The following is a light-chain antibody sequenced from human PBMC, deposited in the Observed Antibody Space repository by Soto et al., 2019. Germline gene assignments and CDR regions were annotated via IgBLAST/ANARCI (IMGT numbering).Light chain of an antibody. CDR1: QSISSW. CDR2: DAS. CDR3: QQYNSYSA. J-gene: IGKJ5*01. Sequence: DIQMTQSPSTLSASVGDRVTITCRASQSISSWLAWYQQKPGKAPKFLIYDASSLKSGVPSRFSGSGSGTEFTLTIRSLQPDDFATYYCQQYNSYSAFGQGTRLEIK. V-gene: IGKV1-5*01.